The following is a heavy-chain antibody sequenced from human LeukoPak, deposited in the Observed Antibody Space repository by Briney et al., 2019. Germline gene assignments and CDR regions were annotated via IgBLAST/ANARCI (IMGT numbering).Heavy chain of an antibody. Sequence: GGSLRLSCAASGFTFSSYEMNWVRQAPGKGLEGVSYISSSGSTISYTDSLKGRLTISRDNAKNSLYLQMNSLRAEDTAVYYCARGSHYVWGSQDLDYWGQGTLVTVSS. CDR2: ISSSGSTI. D-gene: IGHD3-16*01. J-gene: IGHJ4*02. CDR3: ARGSHYVWGSQDLDY. V-gene: IGHV3-48*03. CDR1: GFTFSSYE.